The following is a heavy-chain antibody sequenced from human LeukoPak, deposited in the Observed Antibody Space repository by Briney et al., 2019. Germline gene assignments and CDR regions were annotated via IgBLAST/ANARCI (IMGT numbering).Heavy chain of an antibody. CDR2: MNPNSGNT. Sequence: ASVKVSCKASGYTFTSYDINWVRQATGQGLEWMGWMNPNSGNTGYAQKFQGRVTMTRNTSISTAYMELSSLRSEDTAVYYCARVLNSYSGYDLSFGFWGQGTLVTVSS. CDR1: GYTFTSYD. CDR3: ARVLNSYSGYDLSFGF. V-gene: IGHV1-8*01. J-gene: IGHJ4*02. D-gene: IGHD5-12*01.